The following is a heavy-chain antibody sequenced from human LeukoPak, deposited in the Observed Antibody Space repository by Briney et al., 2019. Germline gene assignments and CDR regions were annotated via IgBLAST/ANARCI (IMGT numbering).Heavy chain of an antibody. D-gene: IGHD3-22*01. CDR2: ISDNSGTT. Sequence: PGGSLRLSCAASGFTFENYAMSWVRQAPGKGLEWVSGISDNSGTTYYADSVKGRFTISRDNSKNTLYLQMNSLRAGDTAVYYCAKDLYDMGEYFQHWGQGTLVTVSS. J-gene: IGHJ1*01. CDR1: GFTFENYA. V-gene: IGHV3-23*01. CDR3: AKDLYDMGEYFQH.